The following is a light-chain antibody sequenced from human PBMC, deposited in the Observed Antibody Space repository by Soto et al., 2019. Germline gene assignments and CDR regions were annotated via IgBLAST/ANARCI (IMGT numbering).Light chain of an antibody. CDR2: ATS. V-gene: IGKV1-9*01. CDR1: QGISSY. Sequence: IQLTQSPSSLSASVGDRVTIPCRASQGISSYLAWYQQKPGKAPNLLIYATSTLQSGVPSRFSGSGSGTEFSLTISSLQPEDFATYYCQQLNTYPITFGQGTRLEIK. J-gene: IGKJ5*01. CDR3: QQLNTYPIT.